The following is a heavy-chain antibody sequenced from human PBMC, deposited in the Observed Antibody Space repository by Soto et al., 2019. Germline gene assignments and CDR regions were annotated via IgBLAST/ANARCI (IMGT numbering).Heavy chain of an antibody. V-gene: IGHV3-23*01. CDR1: GFALLSFA. CDR2: SSGTGANA. CDR3: ANVVG. Sequence: EVQLLESGGDLVQPGGSLRLSCAGSGFALLSFAMNWVRQAPGKGLEWVAASSGTGANAYYTDSVRGRFTVSRDNSKNMVFLEMNSLRGEDTAVYYWANVVGWGQGTLVTVSS. D-gene: IGHD2-2*01. J-gene: IGHJ4*02.